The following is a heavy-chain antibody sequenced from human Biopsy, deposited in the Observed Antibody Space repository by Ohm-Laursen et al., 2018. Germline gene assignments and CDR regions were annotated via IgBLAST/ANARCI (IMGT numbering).Heavy chain of an antibody. D-gene: IGHD3-3*01. J-gene: IGHJ3*02. CDR2: ISTYNDDT. Sequence: ASVKVSCKTSGYAFTAYGISWVRQAPGQGLEWMGWISTYNDDTNIAQKFQGRVSMTTDTSTRTAYMELRSLRSGDTAIYFCARDPGYDFWSGSDPFDIWGQGTLVTVS. CDR1: GYAFTAYG. CDR3: ARDPGYDFWSGSDPFDI. V-gene: IGHV1-18*04.